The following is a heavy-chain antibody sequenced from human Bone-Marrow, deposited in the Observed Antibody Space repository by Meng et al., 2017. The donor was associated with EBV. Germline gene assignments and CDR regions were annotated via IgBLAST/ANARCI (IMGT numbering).Heavy chain of an antibody. Sequence: EVQLVESGGGLVQPGGSLKLSCAASGFTFSGSAMHWVRQASGKGLEWVGRIRSKANSYATAYAASVKGRFTISRDDSKNTAYLQMNSLKTEDTAVYYCTCTSCYKLSSSSVGGYWGQGTLVTVSS. J-gene: IGHJ4*02. CDR3: TCTSCYKLSSSSVGGY. V-gene: IGHV3-73*02. D-gene: IGHD2-2*02. CDR2: IRSKANSYAT. CDR1: GFTFSGSA.